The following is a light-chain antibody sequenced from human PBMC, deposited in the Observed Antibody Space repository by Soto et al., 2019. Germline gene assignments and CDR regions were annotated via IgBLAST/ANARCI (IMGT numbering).Light chain of an antibody. V-gene: IGKV1-5*01. Sequence: DVQMTQSPSTLSAFVGDTVTITCRASQSIDTWLAWHQQKPGKVPQLLIYEASILQSGVPSRFSGSGSGTDFTLTISSLQAEDFATYYCQQTRSYPSTFGGGTKVDIK. CDR1: QSIDTW. CDR2: EAS. J-gene: IGKJ4*01. CDR3: QQTRSYPST.